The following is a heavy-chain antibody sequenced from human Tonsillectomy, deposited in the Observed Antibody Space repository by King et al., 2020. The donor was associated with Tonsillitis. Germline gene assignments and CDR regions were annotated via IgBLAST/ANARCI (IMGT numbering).Heavy chain of an antibody. CDR2: IYHSGST. D-gene: IGHD6-25*01. V-gene: IGHV4-38-2*02. Sequence: EEAEEAGAGGVKEWESREGRSNGSGYSISSGYYWGWTRQPPGKGLEWIGSIYHSGSTYYNPSLKSRVTISVDTSKNQFSLKLSSVTAADTAVYYCAGDGSYYFDYWGQGTLVTVSS. CDR3: AGDGSYYFDY. CDR1: GYSISSGYY. J-gene: IGHJ4*02.